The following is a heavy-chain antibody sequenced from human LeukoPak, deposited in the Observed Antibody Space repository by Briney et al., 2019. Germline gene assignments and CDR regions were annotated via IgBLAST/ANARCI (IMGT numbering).Heavy chain of an antibody. Sequence: GGSLRLSCAASGFTFDDYGMSWVRQAPGKGLEWVSGINWNGGSTGYADSVKGRFTISRDNAKNSLYLQMNSLRAEDTALYYCARAESYYDSSGYSTHYYYMDVWGKGTTVTVSS. CDR3: ARAESYYDSSGYSTHYYYMDV. J-gene: IGHJ6*03. CDR1: GFTFDDYG. D-gene: IGHD3-22*01. V-gene: IGHV3-20*04. CDR2: INWNGGST.